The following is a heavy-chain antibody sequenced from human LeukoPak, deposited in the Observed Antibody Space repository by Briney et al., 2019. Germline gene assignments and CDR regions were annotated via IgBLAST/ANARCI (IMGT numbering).Heavy chain of an antibody. V-gene: IGHV3-21*01. CDR1: GFTFSSYS. CDR3: ASPGWFGELSFDY. CDR2: TSSSSSYI. J-gene: IGHJ4*02. D-gene: IGHD3-10*01. Sequence: GGSLRLSCAASGFTFSSYSMNWVRQAPGKGLEWVSSTSSSSSYIYYADSVKGRFTISGDNAKNSLYLQMNSLRAEDTAVYYCASPGWFGELSFDYWGQGTLVTVSS.